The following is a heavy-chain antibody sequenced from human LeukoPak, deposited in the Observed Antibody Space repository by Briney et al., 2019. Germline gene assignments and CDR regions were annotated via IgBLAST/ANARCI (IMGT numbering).Heavy chain of an antibody. CDR3: ARGYSSSWYDWFDP. Sequence: SETLSLTCAVSGGSISSGGYSWSWIRQPPGKGLEWIGYINHSGSTNYNPSLKSRVTISVDTSKNQFSLKLSSVTAADTAVYYCARGYSSSWYDWFDPWGQGTLVTVSS. D-gene: IGHD6-13*01. J-gene: IGHJ5*02. CDR2: INHSGST. CDR1: GGSISSGGYS. V-gene: IGHV4-30-2*01.